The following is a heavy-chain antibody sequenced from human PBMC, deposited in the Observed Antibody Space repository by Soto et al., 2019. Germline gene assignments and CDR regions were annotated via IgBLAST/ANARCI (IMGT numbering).Heavy chain of an antibody. D-gene: IGHD3-10*01. V-gene: IGHV3-21*06. Sequence: LRLSCAASGFTFSYYPLHWVRRAPGKGLEWVSSISGIRDYVRYADSVKGRFTISRDNAKTSLYLQMNSLTAEDTAVYYCAREGVHNYTEYYFDYWGQGTLVTVSS. CDR3: AREGVHNYTEYYFDY. J-gene: IGHJ4*02. CDR2: ISGIRDYV. CDR1: GFTFSYYP.